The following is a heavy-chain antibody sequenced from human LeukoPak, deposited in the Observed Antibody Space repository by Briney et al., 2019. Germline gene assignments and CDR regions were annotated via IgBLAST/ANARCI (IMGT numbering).Heavy chain of an antibody. CDR2: ISGSGDNTVMSGSGENT. J-gene: IGHJ3*02. Sequence: PGGSLRLSCAASGFTFSTTARGWVRQAPGKGLEWLSVISGSGDNTVMSGSGENTYYADSVKGRFTISRDNSQNTLYLQMNSLRAEDTAIYYCAKDRGGSNWNDAFDIWGQGTMVTVSS. D-gene: IGHD1-1*01. V-gene: IGHV3-23*01. CDR1: GFTFSTTA. CDR3: AKDRGGSNWNDAFDI.